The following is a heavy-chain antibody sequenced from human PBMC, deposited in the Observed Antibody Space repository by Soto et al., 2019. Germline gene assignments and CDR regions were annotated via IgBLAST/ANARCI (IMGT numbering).Heavy chain of an antibody. Sequence: EVQLVESGGGLVQPGGSLRLSCAASGFTFSGSAVHWVRQASGKGLEWVGRITSKTNSYATVYAASVKGRFTMSRDDSKNPAYLQMDSLRTEDTAMYYCPRFGEDSVFSYWGKGALVTVSS. CDR3: PRFGEDSVFSY. CDR2: ITSKTNSYAT. D-gene: IGHD3-16*01. V-gene: IGHV3-73*01. CDR1: GFTFSGSA. J-gene: IGHJ4*02.